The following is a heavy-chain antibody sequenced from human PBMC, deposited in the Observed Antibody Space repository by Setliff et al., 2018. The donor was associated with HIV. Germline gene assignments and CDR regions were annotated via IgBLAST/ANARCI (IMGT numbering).Heavy chain of an antibody. Sequence: LSLTCTVSGGSISSHYWSWIRQPPGKGLEWIGYIYYSGSNDCNPSLKNRVTISIDTSKNQVSLKLSSVTAADTAMYYCAREMATRFDAFDIWGQGTKVTVSS. CDR3: AREMATRFDAFDI. J-gene: IGHJ3*02. D-gene: IGHD5-12*01. CDR1: GGSISSHY. V-gene: IGHV4-59*11. CDR2: IYYSGSN.